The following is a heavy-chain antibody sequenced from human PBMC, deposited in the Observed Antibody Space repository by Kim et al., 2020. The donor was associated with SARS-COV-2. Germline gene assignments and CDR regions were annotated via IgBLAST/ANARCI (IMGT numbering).Heavy chain of an antibody. CDR1: GFNFGGFA. D-gene: IGHD6-19*01. CDR2: ISGSGDRT. V-gene: IGHV3-23*01. Sequence: GGSLRLSCAASGFNFGGFAMSWVRQPPGRGLEWVSAISGSGDRTWYGDSVRGRFSISRDNSKDTLYLQLNTLRTEDTAVYFCARDAPTGYSGWTFWGQGTMVSVSS. CDR3: ARDAPTGYSGWTF. J-gene: IGHJ1*01.